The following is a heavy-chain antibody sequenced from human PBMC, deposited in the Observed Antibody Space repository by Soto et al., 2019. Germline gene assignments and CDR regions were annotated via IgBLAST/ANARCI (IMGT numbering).Heavy chain of an antibody. CDR2: INAGNGKT. CDR3: ARMEVPPVGMGVWLDP. D-gene: IGHD1-26*01. V-gene: IGHV1-3*01. CDR1: GYTFTSAS. J-gene: IGHJ5*02. Sequence: QVQLVQSGAEVKRPGASVRVSCKASGYTFTSASVHWVRQAAAQRPEWMGWINAGNGKTPYSERFEHRLPITAYTSATKVYMELSSLRSEDTAVYHCARMEVPPVGMGVWLDPLGQGTLVTVSS.